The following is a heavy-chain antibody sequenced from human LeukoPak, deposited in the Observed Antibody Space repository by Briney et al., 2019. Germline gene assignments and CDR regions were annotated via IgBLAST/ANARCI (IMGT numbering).Heavy chain of an antibody. CDR2: INPSGGST. CDR1: GYTFTSYY. J-gene: IGHJ3*02. Sequence: ASVKVSCKASGYTFTSYYMHWVRQAPGQGLEWMGIINPSGGSTSYAQKFQGRVTMTRDMSTSTVYMELSSLRSEDTAVYYCASTGSYGGGAFDIWGQGTMVTVSS. V-gene: IGHV1-46*01. CDR3: ASTGSYGGGAFDI. D-gene: IGHD4-23*01.